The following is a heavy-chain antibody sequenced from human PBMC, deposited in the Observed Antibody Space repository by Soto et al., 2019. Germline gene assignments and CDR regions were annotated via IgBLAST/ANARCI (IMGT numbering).Heavy chain of an antibody. D-gene: IGHD1-1*01. V-gene: IGHV4-61*01. J-gene: IGHJ3*01. CDR2: VYHSGYT. CDR3: ARMATTLSDGLDL. CDR1: GGSLTSGSYY. Sequence: QVQLQESGPGLLKPSETLSLTCSVSGGSLTSGSYYWSWIRQPPDMGLEWIGYVYHSGYTHYNSSLKSRVTVSIDTSKNQFSLKLGSVTTADTALYFCARMATTLSDGLDLWGRGTMVTVSS.